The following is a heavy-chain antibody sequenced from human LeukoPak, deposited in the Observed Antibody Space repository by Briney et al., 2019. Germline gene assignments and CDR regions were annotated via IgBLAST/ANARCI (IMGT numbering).Heavy chain of an antibody. CDR3: ARDPSARLAAAPFDY. Sequence: GASVKVSCKASGYTFTGYYMHWVRQAPGQGLEWMGWINPNSGGTNYAQKFQGRVTMTRDTSISTAYMELSRLRSDDTAVYYCARDPSARLAAAPFDYWGQGTLVTVSS. D-gene: IGHD6-13*01. V-gene: IGHV1-2*02. CDR2: INPNSGGT. J-gene: IGHJ4*02. CDR1: GYTFTGYY.